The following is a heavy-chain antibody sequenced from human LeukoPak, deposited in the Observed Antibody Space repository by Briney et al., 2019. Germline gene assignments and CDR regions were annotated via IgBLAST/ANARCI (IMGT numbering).Heavy chain of an antibody. Sequence: SETLSLTCTVSGASISTSYWYWIRQPPGKGLEWIGYIHYSGDINYNPSLKSRVTISAYTSKNQLSLKLSSVTAADTAVYYCARDGGYVDTAMVTDFNWFDPWGQGTLVTVSS. CDR1: GASISTSY. V-gene: IGHV4-59*01. J-gene: IGHJ5*02. CDR2: IHYSGDI. CDR3: ARDGGYVDTAMVTDFNWFDP. D-gene: IGHD5-18*01.